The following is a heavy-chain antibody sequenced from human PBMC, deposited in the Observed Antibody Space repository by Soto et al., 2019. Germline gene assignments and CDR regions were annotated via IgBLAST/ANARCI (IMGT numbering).Heavy chain of an antibody. D-gene: IGHD5-12*01. V-gene: IGHV1-46*01. Sequence: ASVKVSCKASGYTFTSYYMHWVRQAPGQGLEWMGIINPSGGSTSYAQKFQGRVTMTRDTSTSTAYLELRSLRSDDTAVYYCARHHGPTTSENWFDPWGQGTLVTVSS. J-gene: IGHJ5*02. CDR1: GYTFTSYY. CDR2: INPSGGST. CDR3: ARHHGPTTSENWFDP.